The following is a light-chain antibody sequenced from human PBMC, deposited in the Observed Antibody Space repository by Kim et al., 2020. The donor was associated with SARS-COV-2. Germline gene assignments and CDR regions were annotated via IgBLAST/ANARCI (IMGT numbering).Light chain of an antibody. V-gene: IGKV3-11*01. Sequence: PRERATLPVRASQSVSSYLAWYQQKPGQAPRLLIYDASNRATGIPARFSGSGSGTDFTLTISSLEPEDFAVYYCQQRSNWPPGLTCGGGTKVDIK. CDR2: DAS. CDR3: QQRSNWPPGLT. CDR1: QSVSSY. J-gene: IGKJ4*01.